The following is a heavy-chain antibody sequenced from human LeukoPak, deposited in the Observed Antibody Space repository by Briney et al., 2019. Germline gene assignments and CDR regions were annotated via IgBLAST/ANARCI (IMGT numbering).Heavy chain of an antibody. V-gene: IGHV3-7*01. D-gene: IGHD2-2*01. J-gene: IGHJ6*03. CDR1: GFTFSSYW. CDR2: IKQDGSEK. CDR3: ARDLGQWPALVYYYYYYMDV. Sequence: GGSLRLSCAASGFTFSSYWMSWVRQAPGKGLEWVANIKQDGSEKYYVDSVKGRFTISRDNAKNSLYLQMNSLRAEDTAVYYCARDLGQWPALVYYYYYYMDVWGKGTTVTVSS.